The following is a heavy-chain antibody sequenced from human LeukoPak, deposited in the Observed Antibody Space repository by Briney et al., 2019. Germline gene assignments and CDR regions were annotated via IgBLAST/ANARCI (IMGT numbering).Heavy chain of an antibody. CDR2: IYTSGST. CDR3: ARELNGGSYWGDYFDY. Sequence: SETLSLTCTVSGGSISSYYWSWIRQPAGKGLEWIGRIYTSGSTNYNPSLKSRVTMSVDTSKNQFSLKLSSVTAADTAVYYCARELNGGSYWGDYFDYWGQGTLLTVSS. V-gene: IGHV4-4*07. D-gene: IGHD1-26*01. J-gene: IGHJ4*02. CDR1: GGSISSYY.